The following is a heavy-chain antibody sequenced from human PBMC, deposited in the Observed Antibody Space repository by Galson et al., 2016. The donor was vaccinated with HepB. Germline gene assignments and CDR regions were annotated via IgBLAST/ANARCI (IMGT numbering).Heavy chain of an antibody. D-gene: IGHD3-10*01. CDR1: GFTFSGYN. J-gene: IGHJ4*02. V-gene: IGHV3-7*03. CDR2: IKQDGNEK. Sequence: SLRLSCAASGFTFSGYNMDWVRQAPGKGLEWVANIKQDGNEKYYVDSVKGRFTISRDNAKNSMYLQMNSLRAEDTAVYYCARKGGIYSPWGYWGQGTLVTVSS. CDR3: ARKGGIYSPWGY.